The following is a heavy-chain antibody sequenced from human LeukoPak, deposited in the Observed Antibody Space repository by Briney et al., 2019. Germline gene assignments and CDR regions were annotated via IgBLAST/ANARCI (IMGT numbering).Heavy chain of an antibody. CDR2: IYHSGRT. V-gene: IGHV4-4*02. CDR1: GGSISSSNW. J-gene: IGHJ6*02. D-gene: IGHD3-3*01. CDR3: ARIDFWRNYGMDV. Sequence: SGTLSLTCAVSGGSISSSNWWNWVRQPPGKGLEWTGEIYHSGRTNYNPSLKSRVTISVDKSKNQFSLKLSSVTAADTAVYYCARIDFWRNYGMDVWGQGTTVTVSS.